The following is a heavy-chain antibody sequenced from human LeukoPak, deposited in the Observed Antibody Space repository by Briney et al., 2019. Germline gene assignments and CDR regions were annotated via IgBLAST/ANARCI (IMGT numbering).Heavy chain of an antibody. V-gene: IGHV1-8*01. CDR2: MNPNSGST. D-gene: IGHD3-16*02. Sequence: ASVTVSCKASGYTFTSYDINWVRQAPGQGLEWMGWMNPNSGSTGYAQKFQGRVTMTRNTSISTAYMELSSLRSEDTAVYYCARVSAFGGVIVLVRDAFDIWGQGTMVTVSS. J-gene: IGHJ3*02. CDR1: GYTFTSYD. CDR3: ARVSAFGGVIVLVRDAFDI.